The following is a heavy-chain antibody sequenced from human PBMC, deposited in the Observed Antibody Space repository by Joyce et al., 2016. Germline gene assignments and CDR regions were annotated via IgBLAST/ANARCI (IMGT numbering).Heavy chain of an antibody. D-gene: IGHD2-8*01. J-gene: IGHJ4*02. CDR2: LSSSSSYI. CDR1: GFTFSSYS. V-gene: IGHV3-21*01. CDR3: ARSSYTNGIFDY. Sequence: EVQLVASGGGLVKPGGSLRLSCAASGFTFSSYSLSWVRQAAGEGLEWVSSLSSSSSYIKYTDSVKGRFTISRDNAKNALYLQMNSLRVEDTAVYYCARSSYTNGIFDYWGQGTLVTVSS.